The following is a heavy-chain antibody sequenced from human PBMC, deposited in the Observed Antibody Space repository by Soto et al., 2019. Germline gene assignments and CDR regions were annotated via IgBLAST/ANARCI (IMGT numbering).Heavy chain of an antibody. J-gene: IGHJ4*02. Sequence: EVQLVESGGGLVQPGGSLRLSCAASGFTFSSYWMHWVRQAPGKGLVWVSRINSDGSTTTYADSVKGRFTISRDNAKNTLYLQMNSLRAEDTAVYYCVRVPTGGYAFSIDDYWGQGTPVTVSS. CDR3: VRVPTGGYAFSIDDY. V-gene: IGHV3-74*01. D-gene: IGHD5-12*01. CDR1: GFTFSSYW. CDR2: INSDGSTT.